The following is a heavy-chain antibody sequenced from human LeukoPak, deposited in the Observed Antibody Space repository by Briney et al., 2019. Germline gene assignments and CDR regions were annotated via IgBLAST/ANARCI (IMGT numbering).Heavy chain of an antibody. CDR1: GFSFSSSW. D-gene: IGHD3-22*01. CDR3: VRGAHYDTSGYYY. CDR2: IKYDESSP. Sequence: GGSLRLSCAASGFSFSSSWMHWFRQGPGKGLVWVSRIKYDESSPIYAASVKGRFTISRDNAKNTLYLQMNSLRAEDTAVYYCVRGAHYDTSGYYYWGQGTLVTVSS. V-gene: IGHV3-74*01. J-gene: IGHJ4*02.